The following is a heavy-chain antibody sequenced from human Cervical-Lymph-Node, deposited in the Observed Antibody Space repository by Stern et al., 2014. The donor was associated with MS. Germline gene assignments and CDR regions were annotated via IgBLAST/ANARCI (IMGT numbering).Heavy chain of an antibody. CDR3: ARGWLGPDWYFDL. Sequence: QMQLVQSGSELKKPGASVKVSCKASGYTFTTYAINWVRQAPGQGLEWMGWINTNTENPTYAPGFTGRFVFSLDTSVSTAYLQISSLRANDTAVYYCARGWLGPDWYFDLWGRGTLVTVSS. D-gene: IGHD5-12*01. CDR2: INTNTENP. J-gene: IGHJ2*01. CDR1: GYTFTTYA. V-gene: IGHV7-4-1*02.